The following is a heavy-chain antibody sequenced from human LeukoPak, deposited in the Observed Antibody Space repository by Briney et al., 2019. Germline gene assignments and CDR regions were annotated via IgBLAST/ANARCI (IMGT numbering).Heavy chain of an antibody. V-gene: IGHV4-59*08. CDR1: GGSISNYY. CDR2: IYYSGST. D-gene: IGHD6-13*01. J-gene: IGHJ4*02. CDR3: ARQGSSSWYSDY. Sequence: SETLSLTCTVSGGSISNYYWSWIRQPPGKGLEWIGYIYYSGSTNYNPSRKSRVTISVDTSKNQFSLNLSSVTAADTAVYYCARQGSSSWYSDYWGQGTLVTVSS.